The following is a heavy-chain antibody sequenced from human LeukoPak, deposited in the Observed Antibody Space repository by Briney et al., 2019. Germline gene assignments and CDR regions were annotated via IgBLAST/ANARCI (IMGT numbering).Heavy chain of an antibody. D-gene: IGHD4-17*01. CDR1: GGTFNSHI. V-gene: IGHV1-69*08. Sequence: SVKVSCKASGGTFNSHIFSWVRQAPGQGLEWMGRITPILGTTNYAQKFQGRVTMTEDTSTDTAYMELSSLRSEDTAVYYCATFATVTHLIDYWGQGTLVTVSS. CDR2: ITPILGTT. J-gene: IGHJ4*02. CDR3: ATFATVTHLIDY.